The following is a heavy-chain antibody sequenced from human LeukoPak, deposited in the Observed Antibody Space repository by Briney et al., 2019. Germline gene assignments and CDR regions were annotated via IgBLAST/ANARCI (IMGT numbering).Heavy chain of an antibody. CDR1: GVTFSDYA. D-gene: IGHD3-3*01. CDR3: AGIPVFGVVLHQEPV. V-gene: IGHV1-69*10. CDR2: FIPILDTA. Sequence: ASVKVSCKASGVTFSDYALNWVRQAPGQGLEWMRVFIPILDTANSTQKFQGRLTITADISTNTVYMELSSLRFDDTAVYFCAGIPVFGVVLHQEPVWGKGTTVIVSS. J-gene: IGHJ6*03.